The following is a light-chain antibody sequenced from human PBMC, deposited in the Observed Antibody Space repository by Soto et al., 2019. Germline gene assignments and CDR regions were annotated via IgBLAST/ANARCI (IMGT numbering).Light chain of an antibody. CDR1: QSVSSSY. CDR3: QQYGRSPRT. J-gene: IGKJ1*01. CDR2: GAS. V-gene: IGKV3-20*01. Sequence: EIVLTQSPGTLSLSPGERATLSCRASQSVSSSYLAWYQQKPGQAPRLLIYGASSRATGIPDRFSGSGSGTDFTLTINRLEPEDFAVYYCQQYGRSPRTFGQGTKV.